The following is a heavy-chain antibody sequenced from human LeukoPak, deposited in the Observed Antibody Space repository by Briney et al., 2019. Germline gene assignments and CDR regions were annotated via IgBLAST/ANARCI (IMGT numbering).Heavy chain of an antibody. CDR1: GYSISSGYY. Sequence: SETLSLTCAVSGYSISSGYYWGWIRQPPGKGLEWIGSIYHSGSTYYNPSLKIRVTISVDTSKNQFSLKLSSVTAADTAVYYCARKYSYTSSWLSWGQGTLVTVSS. J-gene: IGHJ5*02. V-gene: IGHV4-38-2*01. CDR2: IYHSGST. D-gene: IGHD6-13*01. CDR3: ARKYSYTSSWLS.